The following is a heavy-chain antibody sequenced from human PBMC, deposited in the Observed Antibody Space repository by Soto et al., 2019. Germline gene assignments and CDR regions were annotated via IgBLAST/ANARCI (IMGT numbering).Heavy chain of an antibody. CDR3: ARLRIATNNYKWFDP. V-gene: IGHV4-31*03. CDR2: IYVTGAV. Sequence: PSETLSLTCRVSGAALNSGNYYWSWIRQVPGKVLEWIGHIYVTGAVDYNPSPRDRITISQDTSERQFSLNLRLVTAADTAVYYCARLRIATNNYKWFDPWGQGTLVTVSS. D-gene: IGHD2-21*01. J-gene: IGHJ5*02. CDR1: GAALNSGNYY.